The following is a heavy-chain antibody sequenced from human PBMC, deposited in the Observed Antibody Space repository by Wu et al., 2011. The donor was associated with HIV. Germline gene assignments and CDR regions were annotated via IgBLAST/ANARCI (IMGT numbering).Heavy chain of an antibody. J-gene: IGHJ5*02. CDR1: GYTFTGYY. Sequence: QVQLVQSGAEVKKPGASVKVSCKASGYTFTGYYMHWVRQAPGQGLEWIGWINPNSGNTGYAQKFQGRVTITRNTSISTAYMELSSLRSEDTAVYYCARAYRVAVFDPWGQGTLVTVSS. V-gene: IGHV1-8*03. CDR3: ARAYRVAVFDP. D-gene: IGHD6-19*01. CDR2: INPNSGNT.